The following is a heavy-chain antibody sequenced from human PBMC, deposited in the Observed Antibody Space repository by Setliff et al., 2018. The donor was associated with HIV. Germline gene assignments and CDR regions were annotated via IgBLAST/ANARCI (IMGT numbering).Heavy chain of an antibody. CDR3: ARHLIGDYYYFDY. D-gene: IGHD4-17*01. V-gene: IGHV4-59*08. J-gene: IGHJ4*02. CDR2: IYYSGST. CDR1: GGSISSYY. Sequence: SETLSLTCTVSGGSISSYYWSWIRQPPGKGLEWIGYIYYSGSTNYNPSLKGRVTISVDTSKNQFSLKLSSVTAADTAVYYCARHLIGDYYYFDYWGQGTLVTVSS.